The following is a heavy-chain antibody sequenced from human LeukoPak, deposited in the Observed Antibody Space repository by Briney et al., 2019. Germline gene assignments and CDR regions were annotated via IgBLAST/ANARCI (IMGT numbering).Heavy chain of an antibody. Sequence: GGSLRLSCAASGFAFSSYGMHWVRQAPGKGLVWVSRLSPDGSSSIYADSVKGRFTVSRDNAKNTVYLQMNSLRADDTAVYYCTRSPSLGGSYWGFDYWGQGALVTVSS. CDR1: GFAFSSYG. D-gene: IGHD1-26*01. CDR3: TRSPSLGGSYWGFDY. J-gene: IGHJ4*02. V-gene: IGHV3-74*01. CDR2: LSPDGSSS.